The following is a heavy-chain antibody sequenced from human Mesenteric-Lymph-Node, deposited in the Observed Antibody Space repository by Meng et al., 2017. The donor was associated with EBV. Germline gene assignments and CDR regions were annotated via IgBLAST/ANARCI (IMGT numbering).Heavy chain of an antibody. V-gene: IGHV3-33*01. CDR1: GFTFSSYG. D-gene: IGHD4/OR15-4a*01. Sequence: QVQLVESGGGVVPPGRALRLSCAASGFTFSSYGMHWVRQAPGKGLEWVAVIWYDGSKKHYGDSVKGRFTISRDDSKNTMYLEMNSLRDEDTAVYYCAGAEGAYLNYWGQGTLVTVSS. CDR3: AGAEGAYLNY. CDR2: IWYDGSKK. J-gene: IGHJ4*02.